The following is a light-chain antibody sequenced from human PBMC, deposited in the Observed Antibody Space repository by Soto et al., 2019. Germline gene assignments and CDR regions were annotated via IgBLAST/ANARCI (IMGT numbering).Light chain of an antibody. J-gene: IGKJ1*01. CDR2: GAS. Sequence: DIRMTQSPSSPSVSRGDRVTITCRASQGIANHLAWYQQKPGKVPNLLIYGASTLQSGVPSRFSGSGSGTDFTLTINNLQPEDVATYYCQKYDSTLRTFGQGTKVDIK. CDR3: QKYDSTLRT. CDR1: QGIANH. V-gene: IGKV1-27*01.